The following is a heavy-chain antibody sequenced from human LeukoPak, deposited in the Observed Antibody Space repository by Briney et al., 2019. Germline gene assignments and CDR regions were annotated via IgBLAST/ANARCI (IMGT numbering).Heavy chain of an antibody. J-gene: IGHJ3*02. D-gene: IGHD2/OR15-2a*01. CDR2: ISAYNGNT. CDR3: ASRSYLPRGSHAFDI. V-gene: IGHV1-18*01. Sequence: ASVKVSCKASGYTFTSYGISWVRQAPGQGLEWMGWISAYNGNTNYAQKLQGRVTMTTDTSTSTAYMELRSLRSDDTAVYYCASRSYLPRGSHAFDIWGQGTMVTVSS. CDR1: GYTFTSYG.